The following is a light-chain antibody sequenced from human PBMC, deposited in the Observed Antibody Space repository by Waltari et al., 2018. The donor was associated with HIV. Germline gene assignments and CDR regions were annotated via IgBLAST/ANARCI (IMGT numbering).Light chain of an antibody. CDR2: EVS. J-gene: IGLJ2*01. V-gene: IGLV2-14*01. CDR3: SSYTSSSTLV. Sequence: QSALTQPASVSGSPGQSITISCPGTSSAVGGYNYVSWYQQYPGKAPKLMIYEVSNRPSGVSNRFSGSKSGNTASLTISGLQAEDEADYYCSSYTSSSTLVFGGGSKLTVL. CDR1: SSAVGGYNY.